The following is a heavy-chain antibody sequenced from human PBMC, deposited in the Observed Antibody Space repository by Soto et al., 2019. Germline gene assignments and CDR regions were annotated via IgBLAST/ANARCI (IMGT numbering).Heavy chain of an antibody. J-gene: IGHJ6*02. CDR1: GGTFSSYA. CDR2: IIPIFGTA. V-gene: IGHV1-69*06. D-gene: IGHD3-3*01. CDR3: ASGIIRGYYYYYGMDV. Sequence: SVKVSCKASGGTFSSYAISWVRQAPGQGLEWMGGIIPIFGTANYAQKFQGRVTITADKSTSTAYMELSSLRSEDTAVYYCASGIIRGYYYYYGMDVWGQGTTVTVS.